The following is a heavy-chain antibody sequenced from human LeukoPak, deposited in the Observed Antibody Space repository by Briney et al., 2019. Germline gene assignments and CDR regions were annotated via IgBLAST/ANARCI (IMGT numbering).Heavy chain of an antibody. J-gene: IGHJ4*02. Sequence: SETLSLTCTVSGGSINSGFYYWSWIRQPAGKGLEWIGHISPSGSTYYNPSLKSRITVSLDTSKNQFSLRLSSVTAADTTVYYCARLSGYYDYVWGSYRGLPRSSAVDYWGQGTLVTVSS. D-gene: IGHD3-16*02. V-gene: IGHV4-61*09. CDR1: GGSINSGFYY. CDR3: ARLSGYYDYVWGSYRGLPRSSAVDY. CDR2: ISPSGST.